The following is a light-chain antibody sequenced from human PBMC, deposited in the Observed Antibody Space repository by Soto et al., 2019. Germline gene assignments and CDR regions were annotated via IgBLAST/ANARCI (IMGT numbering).Light chain of an antibody. CDR2: EVS. CDR3: CSYAGSSTV. Sequence: QSVPTQPASVSGSPGQSITISCTGTSSDVGSYNLVSWYQQHPGKAPKLMIYEVSKRPSGVSNRFSGSKSGNTASLTISGLQAEDEADYYCCSYAGSSTVFGGGTKLTVL. J-gene: IGLJ2*01. CDR1: SSDVGSYNL. V-gene: IGLV2-23*02.